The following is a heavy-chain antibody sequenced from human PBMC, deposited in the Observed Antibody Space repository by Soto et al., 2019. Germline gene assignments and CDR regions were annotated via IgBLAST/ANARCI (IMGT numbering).Heavy chain of an antibody. D-gene: IGHD2-2*01. Sequence: GGSLRLSCAASGFTFSDYYMSWVRQAPGKGLEWVSYISSSGSNKYYADSVKGRFTISRDNAKNTLYLQMNSLRAEDTAVYYCAKGWLGYCSSTSCPSPNWFDPWGQGTLVTVSS. J-gene: IGHJ5*02. CDR1: GFTFSDYY. CDR2: ISSSGSNK. CDR3: AKGWLGYCSSTSCPSPNWFDP. V-gene: IGHV3-11*04.